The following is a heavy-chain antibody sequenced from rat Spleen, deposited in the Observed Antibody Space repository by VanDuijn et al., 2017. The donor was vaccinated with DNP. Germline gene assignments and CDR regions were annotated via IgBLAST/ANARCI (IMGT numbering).Heavy chain of an antibody. D-gene: IGHD1-4*01. CDR2: ICYDGSDT. CDR3: AGRPPPTRGPFDY. V-gene: IGHV5-7*01. J-gene: IGHJ2*01. CDR1: GITFSDHN. Sequence: EVQLVESGGGLVQPGRSLKLSCAVSGITFSDHNMAWVRQAPKKSLEWVATICYDGSDTYYRDSVKGRFTISRDNAKSTLYLQMDSLRSEDTATYYCAGRPPPTRGPFDYWGQGVTVTVSS.